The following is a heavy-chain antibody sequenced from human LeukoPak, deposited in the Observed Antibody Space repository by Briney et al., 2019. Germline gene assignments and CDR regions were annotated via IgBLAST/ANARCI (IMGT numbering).Heavy chain of an antibody. D-gene: IGHD3-22*01. J-gene: IGHJ4*02. CDR2: ISGSGGST. Sequence: GGSLRLSCAASGFTFSSYAMSWVRQAPGKGLEWVSAISGSGGSTYYADSVKGRFAISRDNAKNTLYLQMNSLRAEDTAVYYCARGGYYGSSGYYNFDYWGQGILVTVSS. CDR1: GFTFSSYA. CDR3: ARGGYYGSSGYYNFDY. V-gene: IGHV3-23*01.